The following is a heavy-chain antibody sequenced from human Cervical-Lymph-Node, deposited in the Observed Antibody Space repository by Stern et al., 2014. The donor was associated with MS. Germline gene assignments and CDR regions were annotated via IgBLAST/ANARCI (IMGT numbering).Heavy chain of an antibody. V-gene: IGHV1-69*01. J-gene: IGHJ5*02. CDR2: IFPVFGTP. CDR1: GGTFSKFP. D-gene: IGHD6-13*01. CDR3: ALSSETSDRWYSLGYDL. Sequence: VQLGESGAEVPKPGSSVKVSCKASGGTFSKFPSSWVRQAPGQGLEWMGGIFPVFGTPTYAQEFRGRVTITADVSTSTVYMELSSLRSDDTAVYYCALSSETSDRWYSLGYDLWGQGTLVTVSS.